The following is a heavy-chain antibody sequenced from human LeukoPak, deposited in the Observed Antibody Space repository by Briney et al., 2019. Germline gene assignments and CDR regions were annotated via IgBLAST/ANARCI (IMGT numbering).Heavy chain of an antibody. V-gene: IGHV3-23*01. Sequence: GGSLRLSCAASGFTFSAYVMTWVRQAPGKGLEWVSLISPSGDTTFYADSVKGRFTISRDNSKNTLYLQMSSLRAGDTAVYYCAKTLGALDYWGQGTLVPVSS. CDR2: ISPSGDTT. CDR3: AKTLGALDY. CDR1: GFTFSAYV. J-gene: IGHJ4*02. D-gene: IGHD1-26*01.